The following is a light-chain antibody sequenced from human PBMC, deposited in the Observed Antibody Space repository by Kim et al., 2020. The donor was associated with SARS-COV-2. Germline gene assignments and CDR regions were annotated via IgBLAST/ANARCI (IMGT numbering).Light chain of an antibody. J-gene: IGKJ2*01. Sequence: DIQMTQSPSTLSASVGDSVTITCRASQNINRLLAWYQQKPGEAPKLLIYESSSLQTAVPSRFSGSGSGTQFTLTISSLQADDFATYYCQHYTSYPYTFGQGTKLEI. CDR2: ESS. CDR3: QHYTSYPYT. CDR1: QNINRL. V-gene: IGKV1-5*03.